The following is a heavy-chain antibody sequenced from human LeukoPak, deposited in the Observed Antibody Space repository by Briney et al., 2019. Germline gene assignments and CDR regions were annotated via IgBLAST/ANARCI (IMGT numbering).Heavy chain of an antibody. V-gene: IGHV1-18*01. CDR2: ISAYNGNT. D-gene: IGHD3-3*01. Sequence: ASVKVSCKASGYTFTSYGISWVRQAPGQGLEWMGWISAYNGNTNYAQKLQGRVTMTTDTSTSTAYMELRSLRSEDTAVYYCARGLQAPGITIFGVVITRYWFDPWGQGTLVTVSS. CDR3: ARGLQAPGITIFGVVITRYWFDP. J-gene: IGHJ5*02. CDR1: GYTFTSYG.